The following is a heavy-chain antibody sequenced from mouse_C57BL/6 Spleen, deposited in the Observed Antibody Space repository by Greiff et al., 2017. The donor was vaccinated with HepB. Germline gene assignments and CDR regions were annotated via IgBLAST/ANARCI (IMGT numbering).Heavy chain of an antibody. CDR3: TRGGSSSAWFAY. V-gene: IGHV1-15*01. CDR2: IDPETGGT. D-gene: IGHD1-1*01. J-gene: IGHJ3*01. CDR1: GYTFTDYE. Sequence: VKLVESGAELVRPVASVTLSCKASGYTFTDYEMHWVKQTPVHGLEWIGAIDPETGGTAYNQKFKGKAILTADKSSSTAYMELRSLTSEDSAVYYCTRGGSSSAWFAYWGQGTLVTVSA.